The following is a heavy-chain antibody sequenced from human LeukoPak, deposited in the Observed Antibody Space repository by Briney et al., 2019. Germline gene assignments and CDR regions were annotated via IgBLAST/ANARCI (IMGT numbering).Heavy chain of an antibody. J-gene: IGHJ5*02. CDR1: GGSISSGSYY. Sequence: SQTLSLTCTVSGGSISSGSYYWSWIRQPAGKGLEWIGRIYTSGSTNYNPSLKSRVTISVDTSKNQFSLKLSSVTAADTAVYYCARGSDYQLLYRPYWFDPWGQGTLVTVSS. CDR2: IYTSGST. D-gene: IGHD2-2*02. CDR3: ARGSDYQLLYRPYWFDP. V-gene: IGHV4-61*02.